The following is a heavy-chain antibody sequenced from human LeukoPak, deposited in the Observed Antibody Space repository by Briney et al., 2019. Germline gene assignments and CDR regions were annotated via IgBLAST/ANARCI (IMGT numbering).Heavy chain of an antibody. CDR3: AKDLYDSSGYYPYFDY. CDR1: GFTFSSYA. J-gene: IGHJ4*02. CDR2: ISGSGGST. D-gene: IGHD3-22*01. V-gene: IGHV3-23*01. Sequence: GGSLRLSCAASGFTFSSYAMSWVRQAPGKGLEWVSAISGSGGSTYYADSVKGRFTISRDNSKNTLYLQMNSLRAEDTAVYYCAKDLYDSSGYYPYFDYWGQGTLVTVSS.